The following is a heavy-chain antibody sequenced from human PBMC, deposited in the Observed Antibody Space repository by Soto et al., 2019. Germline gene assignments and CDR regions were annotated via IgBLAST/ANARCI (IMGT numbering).Heavy chain of an antibody. J-gene: IGHJ6*02. CDR3: ARGKLVYATSYSYYYGMDV. CDR1: GGSISSGGYY. D-gene: IGHD2-8*01. CDR2: IYYSGST. Sequence: QVQLQESGPGLVKPSQTLSLTCTVSGGSISSGGYYWSWIRQHPGKGLEWIGYIYYSGSTYYNPSLKSRVTISVATSKNQFSLKLSSVTAADTAVYYCARGKLVYATSYSYYYGMDVWGQGTTVTVSS. V-gene: IGHV4-31*03.